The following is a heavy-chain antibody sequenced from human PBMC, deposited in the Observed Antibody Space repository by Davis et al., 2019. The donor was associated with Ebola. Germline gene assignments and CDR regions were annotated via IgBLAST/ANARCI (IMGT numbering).Heavy chain of an antibody. CDR3: AKDSHQKLGITRISAFDI. CDR1: GFTFSSYA. J-gene: IGHJ4*02. Sequence: PGGSLRLSCAASGFTFSSYAMSWVRQAPGKGLEWVSAISGSGGSTYYADSVKGRFAISRDNSKNTLYLQMNSLRAEDTAVYYCAKDSHQKLGITRISAFDIWGQGTLVTVSS. V-gene: IGHV3-23*01. D-gene: IGHD7-27*01. CDR2: ISGSGGST.